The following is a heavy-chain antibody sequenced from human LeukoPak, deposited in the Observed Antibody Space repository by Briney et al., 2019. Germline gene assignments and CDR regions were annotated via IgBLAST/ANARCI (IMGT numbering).Heavy chain of an antibody. V-gene: IGHV4-34*01. CDR3: ARVSGSSSWAVDY. D-gene: IGHD6-13*01. Sequence: SETLSLTCAVYGGSFSGYYWSWIRQPPGKGLEWIGEINHSGSTNYSPSLKSRVTISVDTSKNQFSLKLSSVTAADTAVYYCARVSGSSSWAVDYWGQGTLVTVSS. J-gene: IGHJ4*02. CDR1: GGSFSGYY. CDR2: INHSGST.